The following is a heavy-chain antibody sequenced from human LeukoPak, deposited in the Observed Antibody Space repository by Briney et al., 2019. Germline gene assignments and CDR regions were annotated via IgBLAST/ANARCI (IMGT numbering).Heavy chain of an antibody. CDR2: ISSSSSTI. Sequence: PGGSLRLSCAASGFTFSNSAMDWVRKAPGKGLEWVSYISSSSSTIYYADSVKGRFTISRDNAKNSLYLQMNSLRAEDTAVYYCARLDSGSSYGPLVWGQGTLVTVSS. CDR3: ARLDSGSSYGPLV. J-gene: IGHJ4*02. V-gene: IGHV3-48*01. CDR1: GFTFSNSA. D-gene: IGHD1-26*01.